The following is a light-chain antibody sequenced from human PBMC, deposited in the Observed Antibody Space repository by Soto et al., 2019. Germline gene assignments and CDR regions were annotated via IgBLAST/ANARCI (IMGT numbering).Light chain of an antibody. CDR1: SSDVGGYNY. CDR2: DVS. Sequence: QSALTQPASVSGSPGQSITISCTGTSSDVGGYNYVSWYQQHPGKAPKLMIYDVSNRPSGVSNRFSGSKSGNTASLTISGLQAEEEADYYCSSYTSSSTYGFGTWTKLTVL. V-gene: IGLV2-14*01. CDR3: SSYTSSSTYG. J-gene: IGLJ1*01.